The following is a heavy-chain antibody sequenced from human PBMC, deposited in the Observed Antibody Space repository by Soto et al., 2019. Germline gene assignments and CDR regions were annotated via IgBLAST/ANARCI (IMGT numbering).Heavy chain of an antibody. Sequence: PGGSLRVSCVASGFSFDYFVMNWVRQGPGKGLEWVSSVSWNSGAKLYADSVKGRFAISRDSAKKSVYLQMNSLRPDDTAFYYCAKGVATAVPALDYWGQGTLVTVSS. J-gene: IGHJ4*02. V-gene: IGHV3-9*01. D-gene: IGHD2-21*02. CDR1: GFSFDYFV. CDR3: AKGVATAVPALDY. CDR2: VSWNSGAK.